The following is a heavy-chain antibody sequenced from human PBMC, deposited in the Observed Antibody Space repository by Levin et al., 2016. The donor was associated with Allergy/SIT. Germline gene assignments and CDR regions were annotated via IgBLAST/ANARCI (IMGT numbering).Heavy chain of an antibody. D-gene: IGHD3-10*01. CDR3: ATSGSYSPPH. CDR1: GFTFSSYG. J-gene: IGHJ4*02. CDR2: ISYDGSNK. Sequence: GESLKISCAASGFTFSSYGMHWVRQAPGKGLEWVAVISYDGSNKYYADSVKGRFTISRDNSKNTLYLQMNSLRAEDTAVYYCATSGSYSPPHWGQGTLVTVSS. V-gene: IGHV3-30*03.